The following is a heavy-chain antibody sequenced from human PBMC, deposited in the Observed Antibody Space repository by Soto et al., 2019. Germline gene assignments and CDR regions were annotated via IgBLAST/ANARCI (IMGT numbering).Heavy chain of an antibody. V-gene: IGHV5-51*01. CDR1: GYSFASHW. Sequence: PGESLKISCKGSGYSFASHWGAWVRQMPEKGREWIGTIYPGDSDTKYSSAFRGHVTISADTSVSTAYLQWRSLEATDSAIDYCARYSGSYWHYLDFWGQGTLVTVSS. CDR3: ARYSGSYWHYLDF. J-gene: IGHJ4*02. CDR2: IYPGDSDT. D-gene: IGHD1-26*01.